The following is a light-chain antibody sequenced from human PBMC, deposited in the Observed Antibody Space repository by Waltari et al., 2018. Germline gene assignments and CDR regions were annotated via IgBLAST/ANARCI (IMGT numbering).Light chain of an antibody. J-gene: IGLJ2*01. CDR1: ALSTKY. V-gene: IGLV3-10*01. Sequence: SYELTQPPSVSVSPGRTARITCSGDALSTKYASWYQQKSGQAPVLVIYEDTNRPSGIPEGFSGSSSGTMATLSISGAQVEDEADYYCYSTDNSGNQRVFGGGTRLAVL. CDR3: YSTDNSGNQRV. CDR2: EDT.